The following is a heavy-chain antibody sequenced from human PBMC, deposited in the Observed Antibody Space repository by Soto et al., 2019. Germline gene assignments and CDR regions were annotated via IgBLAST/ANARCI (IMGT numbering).Heavy chain of an antibody. CDR1: GFTFSIYS. D-gene: IGHD3-9*01. J-gene: IGHJ4*02. V-gene: IGHV3-48*02. CDR3: VRDKDWAFDY. CDR2: ISGSGGPI. Sequence: GGSLRLSCAASGFTFSIYSMNWVRQAPGKGLEWFSYISGSGGPISYADSVKGRFTISRDNAKNSLYLQMNSLRDEDAAVYYCVRDKDWAFDYWGQGILVTSPQ.